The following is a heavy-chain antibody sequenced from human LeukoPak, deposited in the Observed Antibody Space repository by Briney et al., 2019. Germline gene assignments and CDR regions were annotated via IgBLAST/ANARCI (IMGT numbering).Heavy chain of an antibody. V-gene: IGHV3-30*18. D-gene: IGHD3-10*01. CDR1: GFTFSSYG. Sequence: GGSLRLSCAASGFTFSSYGMHWVRHAPGKGLEWVAVISYDGSNKYYADSVKGRFTISRDNSKNTLYLQMNSLRAEDTAVYYCAKDYYGSGSLFDYWGQGTLVTVSS. J-gene: IGHJ4*02. CDR2: ISYDGSNK. CDR3: AKDYYGSGSLFDY.